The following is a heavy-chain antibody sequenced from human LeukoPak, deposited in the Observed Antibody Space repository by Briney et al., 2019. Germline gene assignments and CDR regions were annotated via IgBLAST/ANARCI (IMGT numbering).Heavy chain of an antibody. CDR2: INHSGST. CDR3: ARLGRSSSWYG. D-gene: IGHD6-13*01. J-gene: IGHJ4*02. V-gene: IGHV4-34*01. Sequence: SETLSLTCAVYGGSFSGYYWSWIRQPPGKGLEWIGEINHSGSTNYNPSLKSRVTISVDTSKNQFSLKLSSVTAADTAVYYCARLGRSSSWYGWGQGTLVTVSS. CDR1: GGSFSGYY.